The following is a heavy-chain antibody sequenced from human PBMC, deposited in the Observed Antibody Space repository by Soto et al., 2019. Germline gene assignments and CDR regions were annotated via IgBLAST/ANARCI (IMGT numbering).Heavy chain of an antibody. D-gene: IGHD3-22*01. CDR3: ARKTPNGPSFYYNSRVYLSIILFNL. V-gene: IGHV1-8*01. CDR2: MNPNSGNT. Sequence: ASVKVSCKASGYTFTSYDINWVRQATGQGLEWMGWMNPNSGNTGYAQKFQGRVTMTRNTSISTAYMELSSLRSEDTAVYYCARKTPNGPSFYYNSRVYLSIILFNLGAKGPT. CDR1: GYTFTSYD. J-gene: IGHJ6*03.